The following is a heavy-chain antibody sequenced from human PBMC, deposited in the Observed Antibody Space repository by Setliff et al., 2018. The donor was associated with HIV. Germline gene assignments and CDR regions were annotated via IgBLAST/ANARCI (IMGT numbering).Heavy chain of an antibody. CDR3: ARGRGESRTNYFDY. J-gene: IGHJ4*02. Sequence: GESLKISCVASGLTFNRYWMSWVRQVPGKGLEWVSNTKYDGSESYYVDSVKGRFIASTDNAKNSLFLQMNRLKAEDTAVYYCARGRGESRTNYFDYWGQGSLVTVSS. V-gene: IGHV3-7*03. CDR1: GLTFNRYW. CDR2: TKYDGSES.